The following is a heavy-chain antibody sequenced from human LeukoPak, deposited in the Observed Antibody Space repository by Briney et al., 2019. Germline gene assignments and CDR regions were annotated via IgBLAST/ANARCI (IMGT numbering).Heavy chain of an antibody. CDR3: ARHVGGFFYYYGMDV. J-gene: IGHJ6*04. Sequence: GESLKISCKGSGYSFTSYWISWVRQMPGKGLEGMGRIDPSDSYTNYSPSFQGHVTISADKSISTAYLQWSSPKASDTAMYYCARHVGGFFYYYGMDVWGKGTTVTVSS. V-gene: IGHV5-10-1*01. CDR2: IDPSDSYT. D-gene: IGHD3-10*01. CDR1: GYSFTSYW.